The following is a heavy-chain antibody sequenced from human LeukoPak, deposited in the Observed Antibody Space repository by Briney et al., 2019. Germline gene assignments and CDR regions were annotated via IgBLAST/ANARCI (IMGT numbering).Heavy chain of an antibody. CDR3: ARDRSGDSSGYYGENWFDP. Sequence: PGGSLRLSCAASGFTFSDYYMSWIRQAPGKGLEWVSYISSSGSTIYYADSVKGRFTISRDNAKNSLYLQMNSLRAEDTAVYYCARDRSGDSSGYYGENWFDPWGQGTLVTVSS. J-gene: IGHJ5*02. CDR1: GFTFSDYY. CDR2: ISSSGSTI. V-gene: IGHV3-11*01. D-gene: IGHD3-22*01.